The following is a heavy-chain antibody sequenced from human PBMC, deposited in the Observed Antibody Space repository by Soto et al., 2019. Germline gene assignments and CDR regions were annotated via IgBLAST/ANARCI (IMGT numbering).Heavy chain of an antibody. V-gene: IGHV4-34*01. CDR2: INHSGST. D-gene: IGHD2-15*01. CDR3: ARLVQLLQGRWFDP. Sequence: PSETLSLTCAVYGGSFSGYYWSWIRQPPGKGLEWIGEINHSGSTNYNPSLKSRVTISVDTSKNQFSLKLSSVTAADTAVYYCARLVQLLQGRWFDPWGQGIQVTVSS. CDR1: GGSFSGYY. J-gene: IGHJ5*02.